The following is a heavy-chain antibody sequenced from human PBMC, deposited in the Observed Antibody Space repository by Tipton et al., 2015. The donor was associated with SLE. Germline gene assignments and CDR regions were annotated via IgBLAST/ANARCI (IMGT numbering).Heavy chain of an antibody. Sequence: TLSLTCAVYGGSFSGYYWSWIRQPPGKGLEWIGEINHSGSTNYNPSLKSRVTISVDTSKNQFSLKLSSVTAADTAVYYCARNPTSYCSGCSCYSPWFDPWGQGTLVTVSS. CDR1: GGSFSGYY. CDR3: ARNPTSYCSGCSCYSPWFDP. CDR2: INHSGST. D-gene: IGHD2-15*01. V-gene: IGHV4-34*01. J-gene: IGHJ5*02.